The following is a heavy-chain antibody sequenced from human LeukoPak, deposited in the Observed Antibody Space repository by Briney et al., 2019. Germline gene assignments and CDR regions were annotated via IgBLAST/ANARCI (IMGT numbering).Heavy chain of an antibody. D-gene: IGHD2/OR15-2a*01. V-gene: IGHV4-61*03. Sequence: KPSETLSLTCTVSGGSVSSGSYYWSWIRQPPGKGLEWIGQIYHRGTTNYSPSLRSRVIMSVDKSMSHFSLKLSSVTAADTAVYYCVRQYFGHSFDYWGQGTLVTVSS. J-gene: IGHJ4*02. CDR3: VRQYFGHSFDY. CDR2: IYHRGTT. CDR1: GGSVSSGSYY.